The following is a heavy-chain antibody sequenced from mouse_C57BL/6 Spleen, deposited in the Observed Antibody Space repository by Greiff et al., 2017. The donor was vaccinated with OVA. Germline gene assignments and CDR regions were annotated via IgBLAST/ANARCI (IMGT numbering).Heavy chain of an antibody. D-gene: IGHD2-4*01. CDR2: IDPSDSYT. CDR1: GYTFTSYW. CDR3: AMPYDYDAWFAY. V-gene: IGHV1-69*01. J-gene: IGHJ3*01. Sequence: VQLQQPGAELVMPGASVKLSCKASGYTFTSYWMHWVKQRPGQGLEWIGEIDPSDSYTNYNQKFKGKSTLTVDKSSSTAYMQLSSLTSEDSAVYYCAMPYDYDAWFAYWGQGTLVTVSA.